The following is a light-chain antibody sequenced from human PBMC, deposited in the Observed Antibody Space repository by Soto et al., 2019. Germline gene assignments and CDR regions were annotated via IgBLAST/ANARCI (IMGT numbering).Light chain of an antibody. V-gene: IGKV1-5*03. CDR2: RAS. J-gene: IGKJ3*01. Sequence: DIQMTQSPSSLSASVGDRVTITCRASQSINTWLAWYQQKPGKAPKLLIYRASNLVHGVPSRFSGSGSGTEFSLTISSLQPDDFSIYYCEQYETYSGTFGPGTKVDL. CDR1: QSINTW. CDR3: EQYETYSGT.